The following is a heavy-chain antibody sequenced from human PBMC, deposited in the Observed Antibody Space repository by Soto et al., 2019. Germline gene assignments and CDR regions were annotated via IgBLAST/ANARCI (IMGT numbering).Heavy chain of an antibody. CDR1: GYTFTSYY. CDR2: INPSGGST. V-gene: IGHV1-46*01. D-gene: IGHD3-3*01. J-gene: IGHJ4*02. CDR3: GRDRERYYDFWSGYSSPHDY. Sequence: GASVKVSCKASGYTFTSYYMHWVRQAPGQGLEWMGIINPSGGSTSYAQKFQGRVTMTRDTSTSTVYMELSSLRSEDTAVYYCGRDRERYYDFWSGYSSPHDYWGQGTLVTVSS.